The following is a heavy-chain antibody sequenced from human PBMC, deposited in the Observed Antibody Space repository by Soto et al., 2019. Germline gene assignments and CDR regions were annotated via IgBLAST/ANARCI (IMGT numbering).Heavy chain of an antibody. CDR1: GFTFSSYA. CDR3: AKGAEGPVDYYYGMAV. Sequence: GGSLRLSCAASGFTFSSYAMSWVRQPPGKGLEWVSAISGSGGSIYYADSVKGRFTISRDNSKNTLYLQMNSLRAEDTAVYYCAKGAEGPVDYYYGMAVWGQGTTVTVSS. CDR2: ISGSGGSI. J-gene: IGHJ6*01. V-gene: IGHV3-23*01.